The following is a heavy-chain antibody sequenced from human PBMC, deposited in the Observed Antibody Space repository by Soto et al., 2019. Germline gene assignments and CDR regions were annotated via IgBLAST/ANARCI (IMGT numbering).Heavy chain of an antibody. V-gene: IGHV1-3*01. CDR3: VRRHVSATGIDWFDP. D-gene: IGHD6-13*01. CDR2: INAANGDT. J-gene: IGHJ5*02. Sequence: ASVKVSCKASGYTFTSYCIHGVRQTPGQRLEWMGWINAANGDTKYSPKFQGRVTITRDTSASTAYMELSSLRSEDTAVYYCVRRHVSATGIDWFDPWGQGTLVTVSS. CDR1: GYTFTSYC.